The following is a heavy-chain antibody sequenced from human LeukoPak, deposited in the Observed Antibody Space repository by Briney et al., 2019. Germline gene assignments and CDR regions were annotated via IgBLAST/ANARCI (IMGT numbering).Heavy chain of an antibody. CDR2: INPNSGGT. Sequence: GASVKVSCKASGYTFTGYYMHWLRQAPGQGLEWMGWINPNSGGTNYAQKFQGRVTMTRDTSISTAYMELSRLRSDDTAVYYCARDRFYDSSGPTQNWGQGTLVTVSS. D-gene: IGHD3-22*01. CDR1: GYTFTGYY. V-gene: IGHV1-2*02. CDR3: ARDRFYDSSGPTQN. J-gene: IGHJ4*02.